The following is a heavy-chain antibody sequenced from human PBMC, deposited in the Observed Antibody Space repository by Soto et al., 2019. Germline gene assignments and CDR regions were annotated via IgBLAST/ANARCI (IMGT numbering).Heavy chain of an antibody. CDR3: ARDNDYVMGY. CDR1: GYAFTSYG. V-gene: IGHV1-18*01. CDR2: ISAYNGNT. D-gene: IGHD3-10*02. Sequence: GASVKVSCKASGYAFTSYGISWVRQAPGQGLEWLAWISAYNGNTNYAQKFRDRVTVTTDTSTSTAYMELRSLTSDDTAMYYCARDNDYVMGYWGQGTLVTVSS. J-gene: IGHJ4*02.